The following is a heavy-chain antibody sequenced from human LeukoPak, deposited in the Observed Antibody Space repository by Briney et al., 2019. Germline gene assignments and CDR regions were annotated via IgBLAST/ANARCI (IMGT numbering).Heavy chain of an antibody. CDR3: ARSVWSGYPDY. CDR1: GGSISSSSYY. D-gene: IGHD3-3*01. Sequence: SETLSLTCTVSGGSISSSSYYWGWIRQPPGKGLEWIGSIYYSGSTYYNPSLKSRVTISVDTSKNQFSLKLSSVTAADTAVYYCARSVWSGYPDYWGQGTLVTVSS. J-gene: IGHJ4*02. V-gene: IGHV4-39*01. CDR2: IYYSGST.